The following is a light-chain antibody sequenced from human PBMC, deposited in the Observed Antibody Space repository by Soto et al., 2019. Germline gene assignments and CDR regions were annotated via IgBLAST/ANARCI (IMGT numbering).Light chain of an antibody. CDR1: SGDVGGYNY. Sequence: QSALTQPASVSGSPGQSITISCTGTSGDVGGYNYVSWYQQHPGKAPKLMIYDVSNRPSGVSNRFSGSKSGNTASLTISGLQAEDEADYYCSSYRSSSKRVFGTGTKLTVL. J-gene: IGLJ1*01. CDR3: SSYRSSSKRV. CDR2: DVS. V-gene: IGLV2-14*03.